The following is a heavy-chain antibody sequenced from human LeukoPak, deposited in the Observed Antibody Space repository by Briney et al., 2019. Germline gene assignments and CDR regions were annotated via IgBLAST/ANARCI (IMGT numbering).Heavy chain of an antibody. J-gene: IGHJ4*02. V-gene: IGHV4-30-4*01. CDR2: IYYSGST. D-gene: IGHD3-22*01. Sequence: SETLSLTCTVSGGSISSGDYYWSWLRQPPGTGLEWIGYIYYSGSTYYNPILKSRVTISVDTSKNQFSLKLSSVTAADTAVYYCARGGDSSGYCYFDYWGQGTLVTVS. CDR1: GGSISSGDYY. CDR3: ARGGDSSGYCYFDY.